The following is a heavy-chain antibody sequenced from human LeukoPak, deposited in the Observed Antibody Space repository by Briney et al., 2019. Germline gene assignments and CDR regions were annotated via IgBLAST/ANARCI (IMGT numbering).Heavy chain of an antibody. CDR2: IYYSGST. V-gene: IGHV4-31*03. D-gene: IGHD3-22*01. J-gene: IGHJ4*02. CDR3: ARGTYYYDSSGYWPLTFDY. CDR1: GGSISSGGYY. Sequence: PSETLSLTCTVSGGSISSGGYYWSWIRQHPGKGLEWIGYIYYSGSTYYNPSLKSRVTISVDTSKNQFSLKLSSVTAADTAVYYCARGTYYYDSSGYWPLTFDYWGQGPLVTVSS.